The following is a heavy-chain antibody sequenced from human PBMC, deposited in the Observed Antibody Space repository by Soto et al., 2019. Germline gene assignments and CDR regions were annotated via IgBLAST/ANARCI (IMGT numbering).Heavy chain of an antibody. CDR1: GGTISSYY. D-gene: IGHD3-10*01. Sequence: SETLSLTCTVSGGTISSYYWSWIRQPPGKGLEWIGYIYYSGSTNYNPSLKSRVTISVDTSKNQFSLKLSSVTAADTAVYYCARHGVRGFNWFDPWGQGTLVTVSS. J-gene: IGHJ5*02. V-gene: IGHV4-59*08. CDR2: IYYSGST. CDR3: ARHGVRGFNWFDP.